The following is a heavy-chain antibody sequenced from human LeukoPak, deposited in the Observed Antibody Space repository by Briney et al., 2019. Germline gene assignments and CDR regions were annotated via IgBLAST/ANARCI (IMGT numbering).Heavy chain of an antibody. Sequence: PGGSLRLSCAVSGFTVSDNYISWVRQAPGKGLEWVASINHNGNVNYYVDSVKGRFTISRDNAKNSLYLQMSNLRAEDTAVYFCARGGGLDVWGQGATVTVSS. V-gene: IGHV3-7*03. J-gene: IGHJ6*02. CDR2: INHNGNVN. D-gene: IGHD3-16*01. CDR1: GFTVSDNY. CDR3: ARGGGLDV.